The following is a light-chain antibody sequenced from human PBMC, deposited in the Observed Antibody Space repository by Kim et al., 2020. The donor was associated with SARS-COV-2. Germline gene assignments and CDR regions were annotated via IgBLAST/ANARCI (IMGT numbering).Light chain of an antibody. CDR3: GTWDSSLSAVV. Sequence: KVTSPASGSSPNVGSDHASWYQQLPGTAPKLLIYDSKKRPSGIPDRFSGSKSGTSAALDITGLQSGDEADYYCGTWDSSLSAVVFGGGTQLTVL. CDR1: SPNVGSDH. J-gene: IGLJ2*01. CDR2: DSK. V-gene: IGLV1-51*01.